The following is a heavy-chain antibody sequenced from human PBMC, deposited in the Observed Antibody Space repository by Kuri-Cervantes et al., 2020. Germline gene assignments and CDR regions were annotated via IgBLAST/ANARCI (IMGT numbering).Heavy chain of an antibody. J-gene: IGHJ6*03. V-gene: IGHV4-4*07. Sequence: SETLSLTCTVPGGSISSFTWSWIRQPAGKGLEWLGRIYINGSSRYNPSFKSRVTFSVDTSKNQFSLKLSSVTAADTAVYYCARSGAIWQQPGARRYMDVWGKGTTVTVSS. CDR2: IYINGSS. CDR1: GGSISSFT. CDR3: ARSGAIWQQPGARRYMDV. D-gene: IGHD6-13*01.